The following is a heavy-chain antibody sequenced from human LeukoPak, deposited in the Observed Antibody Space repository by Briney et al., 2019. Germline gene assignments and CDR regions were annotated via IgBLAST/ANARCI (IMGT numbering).Heavy chain of an antibody. CDR3: ASASAPPSFYYYFGIDV. Sequence: PGGSLRLSCAASGFTFSNYEMNWVRQAPGKGLEGSSYISSRGSTIYYADSVKGRFTISRDNAKNSLFVQMNSLRVEDTAVYYGASASAPPSFYYYFGIDVWGPRTTVTVSS. D-gene: IGHD3-3*01. CDR2: ISSRGSTI. J-gene: IGHJ6*02. V-gene: IGHV3-48*03. CDR1: GFTFSNYE.